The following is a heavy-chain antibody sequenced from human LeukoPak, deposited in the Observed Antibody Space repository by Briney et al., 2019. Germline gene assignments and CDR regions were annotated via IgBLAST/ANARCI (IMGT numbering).Heavy chain of an antibody. CDR1: GGSISSSSYY. CDR3: ARVGYYGSGSYYKDWFDP. Sequence: SETLSLTCTVSGGSISSSSYYWSWIRQPPGKGLEWIGYIYYSGSTNYNPSLKSRVTISVDTSKNQFSLKLSSVTAADTAVYYCARVGYYGSGSYYKDWFDPWGQGTLVTVSS. J-gene: IGHJ5*02. D-gene: IGHD3-10*01. CDR2: IYYSGST. V-gene: IGHV4-61*01.